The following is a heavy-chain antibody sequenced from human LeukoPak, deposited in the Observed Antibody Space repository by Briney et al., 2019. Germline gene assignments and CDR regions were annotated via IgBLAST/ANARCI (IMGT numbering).Heavy chain of an antibody. V-gene: IGHV3-7*01. CDR1: GFTFSSYW. CDR3: ARELGEVGPTTDYFDY. CDR2: IKQDGSEK. Sequence: GGSLRLSCAASGFTFSSYWMSWVRQAPGKGLEWVANIKQDGSEKYYVDSVKGRFTISRDNAKNSLYLQMNSLRAEDTAVYYCARELGEVGPTTDYFDYWGQGTLVTVSS. D-gene: IGHD1-26*01. J-gene: IGHJ4*02.